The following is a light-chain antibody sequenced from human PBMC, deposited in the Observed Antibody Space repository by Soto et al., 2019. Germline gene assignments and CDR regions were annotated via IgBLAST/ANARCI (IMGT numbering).Light chain of an antibody. CDR3: QQRRNWLT. Sequence: EIVLTQSPATLSLSPGERATLSCRASQSVSSYLAWYQQKPGQAPRLLIYDASNRATGIPARFSGSGSGTAFTLTISRLVPEDFALYYCQQRRNWLTFGGGTKVEIK. CDR1: QSVSSY. V-gene: IGKV3-11*01. J-gene: IGKJ4*01. CDR2: DAS.